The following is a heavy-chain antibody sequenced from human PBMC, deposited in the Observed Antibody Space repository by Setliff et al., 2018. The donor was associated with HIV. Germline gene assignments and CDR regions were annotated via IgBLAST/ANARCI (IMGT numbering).Heavy chain of an antibody. V-gene: IGHV3-53*01. CDR2: VYSAGNT. J-gene: IGHJ4*02. CDR3: ATPSGNYNY. D-gene: IGHD3-10*01. Sequence: GGSLRLSCAASGFTVSSTYMSWVRQSPVRGLEWVSVVYSAGNTYYADSVKGRFTVSRDNSKNTLYLQMNNLRAEDTAVYYCATPSGNYNYWGQGTLVTVSS. CDR1: GFTVSSTY.